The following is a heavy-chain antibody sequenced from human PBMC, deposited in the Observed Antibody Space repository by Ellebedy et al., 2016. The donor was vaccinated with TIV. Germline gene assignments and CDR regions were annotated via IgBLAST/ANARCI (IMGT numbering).Heavy chain of an antibody. CDR3: AKATRGQLVRVDY. Sequence: GESLKISCAASGFTFSSYGMHWVRQAPGKGLEWVAVISYDGSNKYYADSVKGRFTISRDNSKNTLYLQINSLRAEDTAVYYCAKATRGQLVRVDYWGQGTLVTVSS. V-gene: IGHV3-30*18. J-gene: IGHJ4*02. CDR2: ISYDGSNK. CDR1: GFTFSSYG. D-gene: IGHD6-6*01.